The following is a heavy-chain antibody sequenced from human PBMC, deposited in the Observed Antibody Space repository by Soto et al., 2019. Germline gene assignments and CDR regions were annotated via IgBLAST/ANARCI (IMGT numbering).Heavy chain of an antibody. V-gene: IGHV2-5*01. CDR2: IYWNDDK. CDR3: ARRRGYNWNNPAFDY. J-gene: IGHJ4*02. Sequence: GPTRVNATQTLTLTCSFSGFSLSNSVVGVGWIRQPPGKAREWLALIYWNDDKKFRSSLKSRLGITKDTFRNQVVLTMTNMDPVDTGTYYCARRRGYNWNNPAFDYWGPGAQVTVSS. CDR1: GFSLSNSVVG. D-gene: IGHD1-20*01.